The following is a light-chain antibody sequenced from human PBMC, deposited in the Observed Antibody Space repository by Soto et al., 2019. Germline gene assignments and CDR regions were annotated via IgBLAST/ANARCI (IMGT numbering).Light chain of an antibody. CDR2: DAS. V-gene: IGKV1-39*01. J-gene: IGKJ1*01. CDR3: QQSNSIPPWT. CDR1: QDISNY. Sequence: DIQMTQSPSSLSASVGDRVTITCQASQDISNYLNWYQQKPGKAPKLLIYDASSLQSGVPSRLSGSGSGTDFTLAISSLQPEDVATYYCQQSNSIPPWTFGQGTKVDIK.